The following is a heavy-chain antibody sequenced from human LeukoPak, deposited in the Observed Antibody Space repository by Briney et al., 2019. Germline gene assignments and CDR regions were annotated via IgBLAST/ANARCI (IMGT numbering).Heavy chain of an antibody. CDR1: GFTFSNYA. CDR3: ARAPMSYDSSGFGGAFDI. Sequence: PGGSLRLSCAASGFTFSNYAMHWVRKAPGKGLEWVAVISYDGTNKYYADSVKGRFTISRDNSKNTMYLQMNSLRAEDTAMYYYARAPMSYDSSGFGGAFDIWGQGTMVTVSS. J-gene: IGHJ3*02. V-gene: IGHV3-30-3*01. D-gene: IGHD3-22*01. CDR2: ISYDGTNK.